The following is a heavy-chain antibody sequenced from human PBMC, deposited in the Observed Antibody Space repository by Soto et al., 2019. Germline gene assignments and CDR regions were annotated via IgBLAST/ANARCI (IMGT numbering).Heavy chain of an antibody. V-gene: IGHV3-30*18. CDR1: GFTFSSYG. CDR3: AKDRWMATILDY. J-gene: IGHJ4*02. CDR2: ISYDGSNK. Sequence: PGGSLRLSCAASGFTFSSYGMHWVRQAPGKGLEWVAVISYDGSNKYYADSVKGRFTISRDNSKNTLYLQMNSLRAEDTAVYYCAKDRWMATILDYWGQGTLLTLSS. D-gene: IGHD5-12*01.